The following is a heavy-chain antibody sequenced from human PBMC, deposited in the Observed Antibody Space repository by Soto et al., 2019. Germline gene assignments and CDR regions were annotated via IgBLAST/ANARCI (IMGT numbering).Heavy chain of an antibody. Sequence: GGSLRLSCAASGFTFSSYGMHWVRQAPGKGLEWVAVISYDGINKYYANSVKGRFTISRDNSKNTLYLQMNSLRAEDTAVYYCAKSPSISAAENDYWGEGTLATVSS. V-gene: IGHV3-30*18. CDR3: AKSPSISAAENDY. CDR2: ISYDGINK. CDR1: GFTFSSYG. D-gene: IGHD3-3*02. J-gene: IGHJ4*02.